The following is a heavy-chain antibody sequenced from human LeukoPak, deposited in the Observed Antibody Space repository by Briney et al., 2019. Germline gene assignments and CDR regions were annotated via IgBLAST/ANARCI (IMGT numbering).Heavy chain of an antibody. CDR1: GGTFSSYA. Sequence: SVKVSCKASGGTFSSYAISWVRQAPGQGLEWMGGIIPIFGTANYAQKFQGRVTITADESTSTAYMELSSLRSEDTAVYYCARDGPYYYDSSGEYYYYGMDVWGQGTTVTVSS. V-gene: IGHV1-69*13. D-gene: IGHD3-22*01. J-gene: IGHJ6*02. CDR2: IIPIFGTA. CDR3: ARDGPYYYDSSGEYYYYGMDV.